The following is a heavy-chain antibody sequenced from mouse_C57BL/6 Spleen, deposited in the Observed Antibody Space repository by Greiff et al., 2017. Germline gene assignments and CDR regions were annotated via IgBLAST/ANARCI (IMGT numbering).Heavy chain of an antibody. Sequence: QVQLQQPGAELVMPGASVKLSCKASGYTFTSYWMHWVKQRPGQGLEWIGEIDPSDSYTNYNQKFKGKSTLTVDKSSSAAYMQLSSLTSEDSAVYYCAIAYGYYGWFAYWGQGTLVTVSA. CDR3: AIAYGYYGWFAY. CDR1: GYTFTSYW. CDR2: IDPSDSYT. V-gene: IGHV1-69*01. D-gene: IGHD2-3*01. J-gene: IGHJ3*01.